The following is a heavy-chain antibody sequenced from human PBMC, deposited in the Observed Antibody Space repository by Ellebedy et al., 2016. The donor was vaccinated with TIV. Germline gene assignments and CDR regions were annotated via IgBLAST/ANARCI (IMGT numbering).Heavy chain of an antibody. J-gene: IGHJ4*02. CDR2: LSYDGTNQ. CDR1: GFTFTTFA. D-gene: IGHD1/OR15-1a*01. CDR3: AVPNKDY. V-gene: IGHV3-30*04. Sequence: GESLKISXAASGFTFTTFAMHWVRQAPGNGLEWVAVLSYDGTNQYYADSVRGRFSVSRDDSENTLFLQLNSLRPEDTAVYYCAVPNKDYWGQGTLVTVSS.